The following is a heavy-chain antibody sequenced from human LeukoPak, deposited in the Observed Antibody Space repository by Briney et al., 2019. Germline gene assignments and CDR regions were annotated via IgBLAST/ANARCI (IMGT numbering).Heavy chain of an antibody. Sequence: GASLRLSCAASGFTFSSYAMSWVRQAPGKGLEWVSAISGSGGSTYYADSVKGRFTISRDNSKNTLYLQMNSLRAEDTAVYYCAKRPAGVVIVYYFDYWGQGTLVTVSS. CDR2: ISGSGGST. D-gene: IGHD3-3*01. J-gene: IGHJ4*02. V-gene: IGHV3-23*01. CDR3: AKRPAGVVIVYYFDY. CDR1: GFTFSSYA.